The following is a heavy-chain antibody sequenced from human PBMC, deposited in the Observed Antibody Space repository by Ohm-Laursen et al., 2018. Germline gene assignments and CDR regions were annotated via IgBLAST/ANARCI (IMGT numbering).Heavy chain of an antibody. CDR2: MNPNSGNT. Sequence: GASVKVSCKASGYTFTSYDINWVRQATGQGLEWMGWMNPNSGNTGYAQKFQGRVTMTRNTSISTAYMELRSLRSDDTAVYYCARDLATTVTTGNQYFDYWGQGTLVTVSS. V-gene: IGHV1-8*01. CDR3: ARDLATTVTTGNQYFDY. CDR1: GYTFTSYD. D-gene: IGHD4-11*01. J-gene: IGHJ4*02.